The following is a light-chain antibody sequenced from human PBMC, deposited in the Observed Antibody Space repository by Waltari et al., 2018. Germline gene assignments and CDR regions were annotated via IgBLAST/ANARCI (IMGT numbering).Light chain of an antibody. V-gene: IGKV1-12*01. J-gene: IGKJ2*03. CDR3: QQYNSAPYS. CDR2: KAS. Sequence: DIQMNQSQSSLSASIGERVTITCRTSQGISSWLAWYQHKPGKAPKLLIYKASTLQSGVPPRFSGSGSGTDFTLSISSLQPEDFATYYCQQYNSAPYSFGQGTKVEIK. CDR1: QGISSW.